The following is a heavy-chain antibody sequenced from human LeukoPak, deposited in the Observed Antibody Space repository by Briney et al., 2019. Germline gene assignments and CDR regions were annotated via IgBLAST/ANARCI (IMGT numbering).Heavy chain of an antibody. D-gene: IGHD2-8*01. Sequence: PGRSLRLSCAASGFTFSSYAMHWVREAPGKGLEWVAVISYDGSNKYYADSVKGRFTISRDNSKNTLYLQMNSLRAEDTAVYYCARDNGHSTHWGQGTLVTVSS. J-gene: IGHJ4*02. CDR3: ARDNGHSTH. CDR1: GFTFSSYA. CDR2: ISYDGSNK. V-gene: IGHV3-30-3*01.